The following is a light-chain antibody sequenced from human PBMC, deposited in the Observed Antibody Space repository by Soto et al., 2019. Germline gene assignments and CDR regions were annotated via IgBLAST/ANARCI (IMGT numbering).Light chain of an antibody. Sequence: QSALTQPASVSGSPGQSITISCTGTSSDIGGYNFVSWYQQHPGKAPKLMIYDVGNRPSGVSNRFSGSKSGNTASLTISGLQAEDEADYYCSSFRSSSVVFGGGTKLTVL. J-gene: IGLJ2*01. CDR2: DVG. V-gene: IGLV2-14*01. CDR3: SSFRSSSVV. CDR1: SSDIGGYNF.